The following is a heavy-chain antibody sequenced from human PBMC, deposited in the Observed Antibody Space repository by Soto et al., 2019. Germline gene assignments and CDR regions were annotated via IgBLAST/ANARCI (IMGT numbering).Heavy chain of an antibody. V-gene: IGHV1-46*01. CDR3: ARDKYYDSSGYYYFDY. J-gene: IGHJ4*02. D-gene: IGHD3-22*01. Sequence: GASVKVSCKASGYTFTSYYMHWVRQAPGQGLEWMGIINPSGGSTSYAQKFQGRVTMTRDTSISTAYMELSRLRSDDTAVYYCARDKYYDSSGYYYFDYWGQGTLVTVSS. CDR2: INPSGGST. CDR1: GYTFTSYY.